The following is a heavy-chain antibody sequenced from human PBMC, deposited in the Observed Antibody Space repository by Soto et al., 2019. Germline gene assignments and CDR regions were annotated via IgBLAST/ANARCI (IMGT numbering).Heavy chain of an antibody. J-gene: IGHJ4*02. Sequence: GGSLRLSCAASGFTFSSYAMSWVRQAPGKGLEWVSAISGSGGSTYYADSVKGRFTISRDNSKNTLYLQMNSLRAEDTAVYYCAKDVLRPQYYDIDFDYWGQGTLVTVSS. CDR3: AKDVLRPQYYDIDFDY. D-gene: IGHD3-9*01. CDR1: GFTFSSYA. V-gene: IGHV3-23*01. CDR2: ISGSGGST.